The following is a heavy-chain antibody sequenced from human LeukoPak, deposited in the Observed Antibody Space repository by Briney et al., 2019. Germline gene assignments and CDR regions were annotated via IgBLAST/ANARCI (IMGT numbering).Heavy chain of an antibody. CDR2: ISYDGSNK. CDR1: GFTFSSYA. CDR3: ARSAKLPTSNYYYYYGMDV. D-gene: IGHD1-1*01. V-gene: IGHV3-30*04. J-gene: IGHJ6*04. Sequence: GGSLRLSCAASGFTFSSYAMHWVRQAPGKGLEWVAVISYDGSNKYYADSVKGRFTISRDNSKNTLYLQMNSLRAEDTAVYYCARSAKLPTSNYYYYYGMDVWGKGTTATVSS.